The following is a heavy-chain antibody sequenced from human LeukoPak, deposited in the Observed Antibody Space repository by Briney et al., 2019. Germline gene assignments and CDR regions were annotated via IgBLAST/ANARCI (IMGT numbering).Heavy chain of an antibody. J-gene: IGHJ5*02. V-gene: IGHV4-59*08. CDR3: ARRDVVVVYPNWFDP. CDR1: GGSISSYY. Sequence: SETLSLTCTVSGGSISSYYWSWIRQPPGKGLEWIGYIYYSGSTNYNPSLKSRVTISVDTSKNQFSLKLSSVTAADTAVYYCARRDVVVVYPNWFDPWGQGTLVTVSS. D-gene: IGHD2-15*01. CDR2: IYYSGST.